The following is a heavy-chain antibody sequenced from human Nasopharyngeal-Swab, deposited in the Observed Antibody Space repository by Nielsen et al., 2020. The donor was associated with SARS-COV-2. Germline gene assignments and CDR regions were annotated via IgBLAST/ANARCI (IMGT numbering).Heavy chain of an antibody. Sequence: GGPLRLPCTGSGFTFGDNAMCWFRKTPGKGLEWVGFIRSELYGGTTEYATSVKGRFTISREESKSIAYLQINRLKTEDTAVYYCTRPPEHARVRGGLYGMDDWGQGTTVTVSS. CDR1: GFTFGDNA. V-gene: IGHV3-49*03. CDR2: IRSELYGGTT. J-gene: IGHJ6*02. CDR3: TRPPEHARVRGGLYGMDD. D-gene: IGHD3-10*01.